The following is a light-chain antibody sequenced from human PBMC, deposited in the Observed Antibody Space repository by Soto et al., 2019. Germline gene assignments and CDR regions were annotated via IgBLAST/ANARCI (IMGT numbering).Light chain of an antibody. CDR2: DAS. CDR1: QVITGW. J-gene: IGKJ1*01. CDR3: QQYNSYWT. V-gene: IGKV1-5*01. Sequence: DIQLTQSPSTLSASVGDRVTITCRASQVITGWLAWYQQKPGKAPNLLIYDASNVQSGVPPRFSGSGSGTEFTLTISSLQPDDFATYYCQQYNSYWTFGQGTKV.